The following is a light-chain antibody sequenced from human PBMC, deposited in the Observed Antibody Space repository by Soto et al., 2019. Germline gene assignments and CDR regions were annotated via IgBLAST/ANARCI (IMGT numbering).Light chain of an antibody. CDR2: EVS. Sequence: QSVLTQPPSASGSPGQSVTISCTGTSSDVGGYNYVSWYQQHPGKAPKLMIYEVSKRPSGVPDRFSGSKSGTSGSLAISGLQSEDEADYYCAAWDDNLNGGVFGGGTKLTVL. V-gene: IGLV2-8*01. CDR1: SSDVGGYNY. J-gene: IGLJ2*01. CDR3: AAWDDNLNGGV.